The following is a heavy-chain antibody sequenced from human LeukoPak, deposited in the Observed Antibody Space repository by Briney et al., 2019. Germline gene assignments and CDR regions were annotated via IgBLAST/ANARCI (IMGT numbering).Heavy chain of an antibody. V-gene: IGHV1-2*02. CDR2: INANSGDT. Sequence: GASVKVSCKASGHTFTGYYMHWVRQAPGQGLEWMGWINANSGDTNYAQKFQGRVTMTRDTSISTAYMELSRLRSDDTAVYYCAKGGQTIFGNVFSWTPSDWGQGTLVSVSS. CDR3: AKGGQTIFGNVFSWTPSD. D-gene: IGHD3-3*01. J-gene: IGHJ1*01. CDR1: GHTFTGYY.